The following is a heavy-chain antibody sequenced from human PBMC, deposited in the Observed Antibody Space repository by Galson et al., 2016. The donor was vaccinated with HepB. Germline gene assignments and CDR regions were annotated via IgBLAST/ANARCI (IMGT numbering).Heavy chain of an antibody. CDR2: ISHTGDNT. CDR3: ARDPGLADDYYDSGSYLYFD. D-gene: IGHD3-10*01. J-gene: IGHJ4*01. V-gene: IGHV3-23*01. CDR1: GFTLSGYA. Sequence: SLRLSCAAASGFTLSGYAMTWVRQAPGKGLECVSSISHTGDNTYYADSVKGRSTISRDNSKNTVYLQMESLRAEDTAVYFCARDPGLADDYYDSGSYLYFD.